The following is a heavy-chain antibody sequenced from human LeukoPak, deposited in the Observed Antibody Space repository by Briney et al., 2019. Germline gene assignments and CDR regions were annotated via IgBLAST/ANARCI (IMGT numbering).Heavy chain of an antibody. CDR3: ARRIVVAGTRGWFDP. D-gene: IGHD6-19*01. J-gene: IGHJ5*02. V-gene: IGHV4-39*01. CDR2: LYYRGST. CDR1: GGSISSSSYS. Sequence: SETLSLTCTVSGGSISSSSYSWGWLRQPPGKGLEWIGSLYYRGSTYYNPSLKSRVTISVDTSKNQFSLKVSSVTAADTAVYYCARRIVVAGTRGWFDPWGQGTLVTVSS.